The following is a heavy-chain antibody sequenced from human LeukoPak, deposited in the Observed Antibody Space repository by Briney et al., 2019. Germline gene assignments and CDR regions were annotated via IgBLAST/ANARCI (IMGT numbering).Heavy chain of an antibody. V-gene: IGHV1-8*03. CDR2: MNPNSGNT. CDR1: GYTFTSYD. D-gene: IGHD2-2*01. CDR3: ARGVEYCSSTSCFLGRLSSSYYYYYMDV. Sequence: GASVKVSCKASGYTFTSYDINWVRQATGQGLEWMGWMNPNSGNTGYAQKFQGRVTITRNTSISTAYMELSSLRSEDTAVYYCARGVEYCSSTSCFLGRLSSSYYYYYMDVWGKGTTVTVSS. J-gene: IGHJ6*03.